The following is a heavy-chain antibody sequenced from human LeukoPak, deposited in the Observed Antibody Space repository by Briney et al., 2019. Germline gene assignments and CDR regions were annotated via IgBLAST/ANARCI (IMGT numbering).Heavy chain of an antibody. V-gene: IGHV4-4*02. CDR2: IYQSGST. D-gene: IGHD3-3*01. J-gene: IGHJ4*02. Sequence: SETLSLTCAVSGSSINNKKWWSWVRQPPGKGLEWIGEIYQSGSTNYNPSLKSRVTISVDKSKNQFSLKLTSVTAADTAVYYCAKSGDYCLDYWGPGTLVTVSS. CDR1: GSSINNKKW. CDR3: AKSGDYCLDY.